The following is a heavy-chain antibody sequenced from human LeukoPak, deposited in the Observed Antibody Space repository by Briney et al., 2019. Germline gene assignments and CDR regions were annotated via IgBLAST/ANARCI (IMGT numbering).Heavy chain of an antibody. V-gene: IGHV3-48*04. CDR3: ARDLMGAAFDY. J-gene: IGHJ4*02. CDR1: GFTFSSYG. Sequence: GGSLRLSCAASGFTFSSYGMHWVRQAPGKGLEWVSYISSSGSTIYYADSVKGRFTISRDNAKNSLYLQMNSLRAEDTAVYYCARDLMGAAFDYWGQGTLVTVSS. D-gene: IGHD1-26*01. CDR2: ISSSGSTI.